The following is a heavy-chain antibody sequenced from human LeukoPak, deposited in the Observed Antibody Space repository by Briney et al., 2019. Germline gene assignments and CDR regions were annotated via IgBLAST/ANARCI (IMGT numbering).Heavy chain of an antibody. J-gene: IGHJ6*03. CDR3: AREPLQLWEDYYYYYMDV. CDR1: GYTFTSYA. D-gene: IGHD5-18*01. CDR2: INTNTGNP. V-gene: IGHV7-4-1*02. Sequence: GASVKVSCKASGYTFTSYAMNWVRQAPGQGLEWMGWINTNTGNPTYAQGFTGRFVFSLDTSVSTAYLQISSLKAEDTAVYYCAREPLQLWEDYYYYYMDVWGKGTTVTVSS.